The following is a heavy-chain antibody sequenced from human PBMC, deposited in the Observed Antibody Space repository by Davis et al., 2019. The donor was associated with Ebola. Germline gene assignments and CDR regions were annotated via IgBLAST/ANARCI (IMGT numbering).Heavy chain of an antibody. CDR3: ARETRDWYFDL. CDR2: IYYSGST. V-gene: IGHV4-59*11. J-gene: IGHJ2*01. Sequence: PGGSLRLSCTVSGGSISSHYWSWIRQPPGKGLEWIGYIYYSGSTNYNPSLKSRVTISVDTSKNQFSLKLSSVTAADTAVYYCARETRDWYFDLWGRGTLVTVSS. CDR1: GGSISSHY. D-gene: IGHD3-10*01.